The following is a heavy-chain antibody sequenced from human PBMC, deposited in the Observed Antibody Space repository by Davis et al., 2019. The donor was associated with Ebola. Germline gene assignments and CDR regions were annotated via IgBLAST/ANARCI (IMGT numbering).Heavy chain of an antibody. CDR1: GGSISSYY. J-gene: IGHJ5*02. CDR3: ARVRGSSVSFHWFDP. D-gene: IGHD6-6*01. CDR2: IYYSGST. V-gene: IGHV4-59*01. Sequence: MPSETLSLTCTVSGGSISSYYWSWIRQPPGKGLEWIGYIYYSGSTNYNPSLKSRVTISVDTSKNQFSLKLSSVTAADTAVYYCARVRGSSVSFHWFDPWGQGTLVTVSS.